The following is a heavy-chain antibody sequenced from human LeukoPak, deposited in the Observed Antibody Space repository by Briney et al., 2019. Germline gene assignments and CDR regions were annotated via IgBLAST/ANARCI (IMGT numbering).Heavy chain of an antibody. CDR1: GFSFRSSW. CDR2: ICGGGTNI. V-gene: IGHV3-74*01. D-gene: IGHD3-16*01. Sequence: PGGSLRLSCAASGFSFRSSWLHWVRQALGGGAVWVSRICGGGTNIRYADSVRGRFTVSRDNAKNTLYLQMNSLRVEDSAVYYCARDWGGSGPTSHDYWGQGTLVTVSS. CDR3: ARDWGGSGPTSHDY. J-gene: IGHJ4*02.